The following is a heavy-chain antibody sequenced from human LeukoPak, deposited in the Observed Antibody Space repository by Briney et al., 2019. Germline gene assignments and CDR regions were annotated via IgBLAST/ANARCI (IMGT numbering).Heavy chain of an antibody. J-gene: IGHJ4*02. D-gene: IGHD6-19*01. CDR1: GFTFSSYW. CDR3: ARLYCQYNSGCVFDY. V-gene: IGHV3-74*01. CDR2: INSDGSST. Sequence: PGGSLRLSCAASGFTFSSYWLHWVRHAPGKGLVWVSRINSDGSSTDYADSVKGRFTISRDNAKNTLSLQMNSLRAEDTAVYYCARLYCQYNSGCVFDYWGQGALVTVSS.